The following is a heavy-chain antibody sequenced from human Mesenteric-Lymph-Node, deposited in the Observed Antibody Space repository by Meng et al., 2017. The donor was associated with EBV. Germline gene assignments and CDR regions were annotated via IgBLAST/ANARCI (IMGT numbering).Heavy chain of an antibody. D-gene: IGHD6-19*01. CDR1: GHIFTDYY. CDR2: IRPNSGAT. V-gene: IGHV1-2*06. CDR3: ARDGVDPVAAF. J-gene: IGHJ4*02. Sequence: QERLVRAGAEVKKPGASVRVSCKTSGHIFTDYYIHWVRQGPGRGLEWMGRIRPNSGATHYAQTFEDRVTMTRDTSISTVYMELSRLRSDDTAIYFCARDGVDPVAAFWGQGTLVTVSS.